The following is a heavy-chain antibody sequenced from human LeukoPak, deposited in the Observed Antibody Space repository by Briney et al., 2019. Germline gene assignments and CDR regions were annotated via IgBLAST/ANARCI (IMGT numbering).Heavy chain of an antibody. CDR1: GFTFSTYA. CDR2: ISDRGSSA. D-gene: IGHD1-14*01. CDR3: ATNPYFDY. V-gene: IGHV3-23*01. J-gene: IGHJ4*02. Sequence: QAGGSLRLSCAASGFTFSTYAMSWVRQAPGKGLEWVSAISDRGSSAYYADSVKGRFAISRDNPESTLYLQMNSLRAEDTAVYYCATNPYFDYWGQGTLVTVSS.